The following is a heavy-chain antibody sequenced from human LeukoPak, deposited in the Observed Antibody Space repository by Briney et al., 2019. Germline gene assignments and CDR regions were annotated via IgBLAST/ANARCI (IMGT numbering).Heavy chain of an antibody. Sequence: SETLSLTRTVSGGSVSSGSYYWSWIRQPPGKGLEWIGYIYYSGSTNYNPSLKSRVTISVDTSKNQFSLKLSSVTAADTAVYCCARVPSSQQLDFDYWGQGTLVTVSS. J-gene: IGHJ4*02. CDR2: IYYSGST. V-gene: IGHV4-61*01. CDR1: GGSVSSGSYY. CDR3: ARVPSSQQLDFDY. D-gene: IGHD6-13*01.